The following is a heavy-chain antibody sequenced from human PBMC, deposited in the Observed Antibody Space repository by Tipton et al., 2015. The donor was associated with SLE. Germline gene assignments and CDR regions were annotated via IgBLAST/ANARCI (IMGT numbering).Heavy chain of an antibody. J-gene: IGHJ6*03. Sequence: SLRLSCAASGFAFYNYEMNWVRQAPGKGLEWVSYISLSGSTTFYADSVQSRFTISRDNGNNSLFLQMNSLRAEDTALYYCVRYCSSISCYRDMDVWGKGTTVTVSS. CDR1: GFAFYNYE. CDR2: ISLSGSTT. D-gene: IGHD2-2*02. CDR3: VRYCSSISCYRDMDV. V-gene: IGHV3-48*03.